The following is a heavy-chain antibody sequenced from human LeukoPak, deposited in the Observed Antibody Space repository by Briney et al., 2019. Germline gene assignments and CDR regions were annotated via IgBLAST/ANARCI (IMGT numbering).Heavy chain of an antibody. D-gene: IGHD5-18*01. CDR3: ARCGYSYDYYYYYYYMDV. CDR2: ISAYNGNT. J-gene: IGHJ6*03. Sequence: GASVKVSCKASGYTFTGYYMHWVRQAPGQGLEWMGWISAYNGNTNYAQKLQGRVTMTTDTSTSTAYMELRSLRSDDTAVYYCARCGYSYDYYYYYYYMDVWGKGTTVTVSS. CDR1: GYTFTGYY. V-gene: IGHV1-18*04.